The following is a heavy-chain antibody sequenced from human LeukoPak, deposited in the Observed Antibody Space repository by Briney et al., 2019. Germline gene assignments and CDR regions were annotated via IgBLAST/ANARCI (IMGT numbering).Heavy chain of an antibody. CDR2: INTDGSDR. CDR1: GFTFSNNY. D-gene: IGHD3-10*01. J-gene: IGHJ4*02. CDR3: ARALRSPGDSGLDY. V-gene: IGHV3-74*03. Sequence: GGSLRLSCAASGFTFSNNYMHWVRQAPGKGLVWVSRINTDGSDRTHSDFVKGRFTISRDNAKNTLYLEMNSLRAEDTAVYYCARALRSPGDSGLDYWGQGALVTVSS.